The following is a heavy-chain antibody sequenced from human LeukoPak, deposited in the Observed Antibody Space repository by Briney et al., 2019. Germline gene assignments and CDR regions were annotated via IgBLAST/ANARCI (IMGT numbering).Heavy chain of an antibody. CDR2: IKQDGSEK. CDR3: ARGEVVLWFGELLDY. J-gene: IGHJ4*02. V-gene: IGHV3-7*01. CDR1: GFTFSSYW. Sequence: GGSLRLSCAASGFTFSSYWMSWVRQAPGKGLEWVANIKQDGSEKYYVDSVKGRFTISRDNAKNSLYLQMNSLRAEDTAVYYCARGEVVLWFGELLDYWGQGTLVTVSS. D-gene: IGHD3-10*01.